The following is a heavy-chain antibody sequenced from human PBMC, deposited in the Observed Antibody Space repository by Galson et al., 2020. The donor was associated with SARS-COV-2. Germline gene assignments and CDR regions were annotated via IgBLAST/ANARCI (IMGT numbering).Heavy chain of an antibody. V-gene: IGHV4-30-2*01. CDR2: IPHSGGT. CDR3: ARLHYGEYAPEAFDI. D-gene: IGHD4-17*01. Sequence: SETLSLTCAVSGTSISSGSYSWNWIRQPPGKGLEWIGYIPHSGGTYYNPSLKSRVTISGDRSKNQFPLRLSSVTAADTAVYYCARLHYGEYAPEAFDIWGQGTRVTVAS. J-gene: IGHJ3*02. CDR1: GTSISSGSYS.